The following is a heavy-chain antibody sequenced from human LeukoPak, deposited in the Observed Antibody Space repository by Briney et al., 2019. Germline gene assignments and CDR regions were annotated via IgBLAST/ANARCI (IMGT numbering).Heavy chain of an antibody. J-gene: IGHJ4*02. CDR1: GFTFSSYS. Sequence: GGSLRLSCAASGFTFSSYSMNWVRQAPGKGLEWVSSISSSSSYIYYADSVKGRVTISRDNAKNSLSLQMNSLRADDTAVYYCARGSGSGWSWGTNYFDYWGQGTLVTVSS. CDR2: ISSSSSYI. D-gene: IGHD6-19*01. V-gene: IGHV3-21*01. CDR3: ARGSGSGWSWGTNYFDY.